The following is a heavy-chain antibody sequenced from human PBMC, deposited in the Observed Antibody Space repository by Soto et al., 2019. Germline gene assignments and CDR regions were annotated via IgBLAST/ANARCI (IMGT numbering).Heavy chain of an antibody. V-gene: IGHV3-30-3*01. CDR2: ISHDGSNK. CDR3: ATSLIRGVITTYFDY. J-gene: IGHJ4*02. D-gene: IGHD3-10*01. Sequence: QVQLVESGGGVVQPGRSLRLSCAASGFTFSSYVIHWVRQAPGKGLEWVAVISHDGSNKYYADSVKGRFTISRDNSKNTLYLQMNNLRAEDTAVYYCATSLIRGVITTYFDYWGRGTLLTVSS. CDR1: GFTFSSYV.